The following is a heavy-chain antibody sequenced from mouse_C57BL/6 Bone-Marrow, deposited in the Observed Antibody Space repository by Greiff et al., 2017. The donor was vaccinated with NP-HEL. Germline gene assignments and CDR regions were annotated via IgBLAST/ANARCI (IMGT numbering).Heavy chain of an antibody. Sequence: QVQLQQPGAELVMPGASVKLSCKASGYTFTSYWMHWVKQRPGQGLVWIGEIDPSDSYTNYNQKFKGKSTLTVDKSSSTAYMQLSSLTSEDSAVYYCARPSKLGRYFDVWGTGTTVTVSS. CDR3: ARPSKLGRYFDV. CDR2: IDPSDSYT. D-gene: IGHD4-1*01. J-gene: IGHJ1*03. V-gene: IGHV1-69*01. CDR1: GYTFTSYW.